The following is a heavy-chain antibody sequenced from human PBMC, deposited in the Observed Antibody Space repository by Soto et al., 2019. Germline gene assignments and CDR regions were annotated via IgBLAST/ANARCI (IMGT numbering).Heavy chain of an antibody. Sequence: SLRLSCAASGFTFSDYYMSWIRQAPGKGLEWVSYISSSSSYTNYADSVKGRFTISRDNAKNSLYLQMNSLRAEDTAVYYCAREASGNYGMDVWGQGTTVTVSS. CDR2: ISSSSSYT. V-gene: IGHV3-11*06. CDR1: GFTFSDYY. D-gene: IGHD3-10*01. J-gene: IGHJ6*02. CDR3: AREASGNYGMDV.